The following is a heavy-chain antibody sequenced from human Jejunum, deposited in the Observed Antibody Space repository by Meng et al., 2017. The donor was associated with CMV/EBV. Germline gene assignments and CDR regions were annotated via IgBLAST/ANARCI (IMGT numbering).Heavy chain of an antibody. CDR1: FSVGSNY. D-gene: IGHD2-8*01. Sequence: FSVGSNYMTWIRQATERGLEWVSVSYTNGKTQYAESVKGRFTISRDSSRNILYLQMSSLRIEDTAIYYCARSGLPPNGLFPEQGFDPWGQGTLVTVSS. CDR3: ARSGLPPNGLFPEQGFDP. J-gene: IGHJ5*02. CDR2: SYTNGKT. V-gene: IGHV3-53*01.